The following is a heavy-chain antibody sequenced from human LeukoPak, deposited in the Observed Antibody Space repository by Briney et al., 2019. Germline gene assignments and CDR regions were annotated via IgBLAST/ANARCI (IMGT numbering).Heavy chain of an antibody. CDR3: ARFTPRLTREKFDY. CDR1: GYSFTAYD. D-gene: IGHD2-2*01. Sequence: GASVKVSCKASGYSFTAYDINWVRQAPGQGLEWMGWISAYNGNTKYAQKFQGRVTMTTDTSTSTAYMELRSLRSDDTAVYYCARFTPRLTREKFDYWGQGTLVTVSS. J-gene: IGHJ4*02. V-gene: IGHV1-18*01. CDR2: ISAYNGNT.